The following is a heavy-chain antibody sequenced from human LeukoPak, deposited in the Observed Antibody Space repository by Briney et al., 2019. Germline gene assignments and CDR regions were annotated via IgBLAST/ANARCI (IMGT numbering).Heavy chain of an antibody. CDR2: ISGSGGST. D-gene: IGHD3-3*01. CDR3: AKDGAIFGVVIEYFQL. CDR1: GFTFSSYA. Sequence: PGGSLRLSCAASGFTFSSYAMSWVRQAPGKGLEWVSAISGSGGSTYYADSVKGRFTISRDNSKNTLYLQMNSLRAEDTAVYYCAKDGAIFGVVIEYFQLWGQGTLVTVSS. V-gene: IGHV3-23*01. J-gene: IGHJ1*01.